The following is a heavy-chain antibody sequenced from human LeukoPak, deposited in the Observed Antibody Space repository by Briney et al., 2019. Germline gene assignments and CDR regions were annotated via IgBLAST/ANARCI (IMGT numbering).Heavy chain of an antibody. J-gene: IGHJ5*02. CDR3: ASCGYGGCTYNWFDP. V-gene: IGHV1-18*01. CDR2: ISAYNGNT. Sequence: GASVKVSCKASGYTFTSYGISWVRQAPGQGLEWMGWISAYNGNTNYAQKLQGRVTMTTDTSTSTAYMELRSLRSDDTAVYYCASCGYGGCTYNWFDPWGQGTLVTVSS. D-gene: IGHD4-23*01. CDR1: GYTFTSYG.